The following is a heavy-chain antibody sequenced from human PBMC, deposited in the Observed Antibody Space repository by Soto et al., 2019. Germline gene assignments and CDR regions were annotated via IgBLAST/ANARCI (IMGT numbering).Heavy chain of an antibody. CDR2: IIPIFGTA. J-gene: IGHJ6*02. CDR1: GGTFSSYA. D-gene: IGHD6-6*01. Sequence: VKVSCKASGGTFSSYAISWVRQAPGQGLEWMGGIIPIFGTANYAQKFQGRVTITADESTSTAYMELSSLRSEDTAVYYCARGYSSSSLPHYYGMDVWGQGTTVTVSS. CDR3: ARGYSSSSLPHYYGMDV. V-gene: IGHV1-69*13.